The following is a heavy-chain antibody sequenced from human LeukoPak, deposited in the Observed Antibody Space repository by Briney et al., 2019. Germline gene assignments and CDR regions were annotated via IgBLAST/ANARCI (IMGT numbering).Heavy chain of an antibody. CDR2: IKQDGSEK. CDR1: GFTFSSYA. D-gene: IGHD4-17*01. J-gene: IGHJ4*02. V-gene: IGHV3-7*01. CDR3: AKDVYGDPNYFDY. Sequence: GGSLRLSCAASGFTFSSYAMSWVRRAPGKGLEWVANIKQDGSEKYYVDSVKGRFTISRENYKNTLYLQMNSLRAEDTAVYYCAKDVYGDPNYFDYWGQGTLVTVSS.